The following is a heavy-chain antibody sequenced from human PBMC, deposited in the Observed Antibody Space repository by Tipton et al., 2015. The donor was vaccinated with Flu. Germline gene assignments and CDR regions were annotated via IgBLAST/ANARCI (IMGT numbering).Heavy chain of an antibody. CDR3: ARGPSRKNWYFDL. J-gene: IGHJ2*01. CDR2: IYPGDSDT. V-gene: IGHV5-51*01. Sequence: QLVQSGAEVKKPGDSLKISCKASGYTFITHWIGWVRQMPGKGLEWMGIIYPGDSDTRYSPSFQGQVTISVDKSISTAYPQWSSLKASDTAMYYCARGPSRKNWYFDLWGRGTLVTVSS. D-gene: IGHD1-14*01. CDR1: GYTFITHW.